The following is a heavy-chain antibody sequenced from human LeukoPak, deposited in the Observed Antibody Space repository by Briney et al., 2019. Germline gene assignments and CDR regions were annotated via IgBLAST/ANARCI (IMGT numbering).Heavy chain of an antibody. CDR1: GFTFSSYS. CDR3: ARDLPNDFWSGYYTPIGY. CDR2: ISSSSSYI. Sequence: PGGSLRLSCAASGFTFSSYSMNWVRQAPGKGLEWVSSISSSSSYIYYADSVKGRFTISRDNAKNSLYLQMNSLRAEDTAVYYCARDLPNDFWSGYYTPIGYWGQGTLVTVSS. D-gene: IGHD3-3*01. J-gene: IGHJ4*02. V-gene: IGHV3-21*01.